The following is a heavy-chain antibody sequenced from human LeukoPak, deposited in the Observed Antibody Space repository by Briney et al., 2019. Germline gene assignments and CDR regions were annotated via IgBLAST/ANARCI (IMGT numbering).Heavy chain of an antibody. J-gene: IGHJ3*02. CDR1: GGTFSRNA. CDR3: ARDVTGTPLAFDI. V-gene: IGHV1-69*15. D-gene: IGHD2-21*02. Sequence: ASVKVSCKASGGTFSRNAISWVRQAPGQGLEWMGKIIPTFNTINYAQKLQGRVTITSDESTSTVYMELGSLRSDDTAIYYCARDVTGTPLAFDIWGQGTMLTVSS. CDR2: IIPTFNTI.